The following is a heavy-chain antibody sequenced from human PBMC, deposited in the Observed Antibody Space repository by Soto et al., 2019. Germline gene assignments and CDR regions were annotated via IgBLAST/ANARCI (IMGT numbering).Heavy chain of an antibody. CDR2: IFWDDDK. D-gene: IGHD4-17*01. CDR1: GFSLNTRAVG. Sequence: QITLKESGPTLVKPTQTLTLTCTFSGFSLNTRAVGVGWIRQPPGKALEWLALIFWDDDKRYSPSLKNRLTITKDTSTNQVVLTMTNMDPVDTATYFCAHRPNYGARFAPWGPGTLVTVSS. J-gene: IGHJ5*02. V-gene: IGHV2-5*02. CDR3: AHRPNYGARFAP.